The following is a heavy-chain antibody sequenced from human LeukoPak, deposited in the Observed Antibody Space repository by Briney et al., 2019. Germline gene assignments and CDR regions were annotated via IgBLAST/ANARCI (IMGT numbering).Heavy chain of an antibody. CDR1: GYTFTSFG. CDR2: ISVHSGYT. CDR3: ARGGASGMDV. J-gene: IGHJ6*02. V-gene: IGHV1-18*01. D-gene: IGHD3-16*01. Sequence: GASVKVSCKASGYTFTSFGISWVRQAPGQGLEWMGWISVHSGYTKYSQKFQGRVTMTTDTSTSTAYMELRSPRSDDTAVYYCARGGASGMDVWGQGTTVTVSS.